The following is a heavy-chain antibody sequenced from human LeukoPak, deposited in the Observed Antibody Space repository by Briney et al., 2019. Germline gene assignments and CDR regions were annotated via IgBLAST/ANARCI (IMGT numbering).Heavy chain of an antibody. CDR2: IYDSGST. CDR3: ARVNMLTGYYSQTPSTFDS. V-gene: IGHV4-59*01. J-gene: IGHJ4*02. D-gene: IGHD3-9*01. Sequence: SETLSLTCTVSGGSFNNYYWTWIRQPPGKGPEWIGYIYDSGSTNYNPSLKSRVAISVDTSRNQFSLKLTSVTAADTAVYYCARVNMLTGYYSQTPSTFDSWGQGTLVTVSS. CDR1: GGSFNNYY.